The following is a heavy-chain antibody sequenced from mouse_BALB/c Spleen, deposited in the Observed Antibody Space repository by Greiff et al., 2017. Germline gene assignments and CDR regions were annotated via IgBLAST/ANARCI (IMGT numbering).Heavy chain of an antibody. Sequence: QVQLKESGPELVKPGASVRISCKASGYTFTSYYIHWVKQRPGQGLVWIGWIYPGNVNTKYNEKFKGKATLTADKSSSTAYMQLSSLTSEDSAVYFCARGDGYYDAMDYWGQGTSVTVSS. J-gene: IGHJ4*01. CDR3: ARGDGYYDAMDY. D-gene: IGHD2-3*01. CDR1: GYTFTSYY. V-gene: IGHV1S56*01. CDR2: IYPGNVNT.